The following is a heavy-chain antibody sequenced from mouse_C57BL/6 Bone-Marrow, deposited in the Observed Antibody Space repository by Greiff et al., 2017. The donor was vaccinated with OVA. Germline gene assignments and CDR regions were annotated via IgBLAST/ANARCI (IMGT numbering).Heavy chain of an antibody. CDR2: IHPNSGST. CDR1: GYTFTSYW. D-gene: IGHD1-1*01. J-gene: IGHJ1*03. V-gene: IGHV1-64*01. Sequence: VQLQQPGAELVKPGASVKLSCTASGYTFTSYWMHWVKQRPGQGLEWIGLIHPNSGSTNYNEKFKSKATLTVDKSSSTAYMQLSSLTSEDAAVYYCARGELLRREYFDVWGTGTTVTVSS. CDR3: ARGELLRREYFDV.